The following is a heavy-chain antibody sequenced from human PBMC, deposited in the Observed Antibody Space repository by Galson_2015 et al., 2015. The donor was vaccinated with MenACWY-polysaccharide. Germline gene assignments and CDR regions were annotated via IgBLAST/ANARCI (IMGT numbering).Heavy chain of an antibody. CDR1: GLTFSSTD. CDR2: ISSGGGS. J-gene: IGHJ2*01. CDR3: AKDIPYWYFEL. V-gene: IGHV3-23*01. Sequence: SLRLSCAASGLTFSSTDMTWVRQAPGKGLEWVSSISSGGGSTYADSVKGRFAISRGNSKNTVYLQMSSLRAEDTAVYYCAKDIPYWYFELWGRGTLVTVSS.